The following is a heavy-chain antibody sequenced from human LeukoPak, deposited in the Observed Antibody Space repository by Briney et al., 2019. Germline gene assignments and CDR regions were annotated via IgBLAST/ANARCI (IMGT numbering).Heavy chain of an antibody. V-gene: IGHV1-18*01. D-gene: IGHD1-26*01. Sequence: ASVKVSCKASGYTFISYGISRVRQAPGQGLEWMGWISGYNGNTNYAQKLQGRVTMTTDTSTSTAYMELRSLRSDDTAVYYCARGGWELTHFDYWGQGTLVTVSS. CDR3: ARGGWELTHFDY. J-gene: IGHJ4*02. CDR2: ISGYNGNT. CDR1: GYTFISYG.